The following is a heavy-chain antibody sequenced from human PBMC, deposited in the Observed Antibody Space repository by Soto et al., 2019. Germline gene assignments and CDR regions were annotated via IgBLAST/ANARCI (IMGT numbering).Heavy chain of an antibody. J-gene: IGHJ4*02. V-gene: IGHV4-59*08. CDR3: AGGYSGQTGGFFDY. CDR1: GGSISSYY. CDR2: IYYSGST. D-gene: IGHD5-12*01. Sequence: QVQLQESGPGLVKPSETLSLTCTVSGGSISSYYWSWIRQPPGKGLEWIGYIYYSGSTNYNPSLKSRVTISVDTSKNQFSLKLSSVTAADTAVYYCAGGYSGQTGGFFDYWGQGTLVTVSS.